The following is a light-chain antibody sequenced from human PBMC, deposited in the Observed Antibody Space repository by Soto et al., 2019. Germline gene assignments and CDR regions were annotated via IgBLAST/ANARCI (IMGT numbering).Light chain of an antibody. J-gene: IGLJ1*01. CDR2: EGS. CDR3: CSYAGSSTYV. V-gene: IGLV2-23*01. CDR1: SSDVGTCHS. Sequence: QSALIQPPSVSGSPGQSVTVSCTGSSSDVGTCHSVSWYQQHPGKAPKLMIYEGSKRPSGVSNRFSGSKSGNTASLTISGLQAEDEADYYCCSYAGSSTYVFGTGTKLTVL.